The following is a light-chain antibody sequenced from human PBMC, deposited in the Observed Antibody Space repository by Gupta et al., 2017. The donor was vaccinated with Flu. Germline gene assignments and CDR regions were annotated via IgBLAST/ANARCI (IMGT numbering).Light chain of an antibody. CDR2: GAS. J-gene: IGKJ3*01. CDR1: QSVTSGY. V-gene: IGKV3-20*01. CDR3: QQYHTSPFT. Sequence: GTLSLSPGERATLSCRASQSVTSGYLAWYQQKPGQAPRVLIYGASSSATGIPDRFSGSGSGTDFTLTISRLEPEDFAVYYCQQYHTSPFTFGHGTKVDIK.